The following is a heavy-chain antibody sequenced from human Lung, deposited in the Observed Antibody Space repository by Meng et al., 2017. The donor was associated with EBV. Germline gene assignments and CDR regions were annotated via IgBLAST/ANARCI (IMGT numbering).Heavy chain of an antibody. J-gene: IGHJ4*02. Sequence: LQGARTGRLQPSEALTLSSTVSGDSISSSSYVWAWIRQPPGKGLEWIGYIYCNGNTYYNPSLRSRVNVSVDRSRSLFSLKLTSATATDTAVYFCARGWVTGSFYFDSWGQGILVTVSS. D-gene: IGHD1-26*01. CDR1: GDSISSSSYV. V-gene: IGHV4-30-4*02. CDR3: ARGWVTGSFYFDS. CDR2: IYCNGNT.